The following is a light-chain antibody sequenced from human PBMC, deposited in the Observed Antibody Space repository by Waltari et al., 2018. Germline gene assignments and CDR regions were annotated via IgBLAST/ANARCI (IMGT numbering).Light chain of an antibody. Sequence: VMTQSPATLSVSPGERATLSCRASQNVNTNVAWYQQKPGQAPRLLIYGAFSTATGIPARFSGSGSGTEFTLTISSLQSEDFAVYYCHQYNNWPPYTFGQGTKLEIK. J-gene: IGKJ2*01. CDR1: QNVNTN. CDR3: HQYNNWPPYT. V-gene: IGKV3-15*01. CDR2: GAF.